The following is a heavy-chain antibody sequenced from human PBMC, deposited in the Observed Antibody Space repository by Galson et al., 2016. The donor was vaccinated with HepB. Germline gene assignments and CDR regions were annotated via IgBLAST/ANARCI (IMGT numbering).Heavy chain of an antibody. Sequence: SLRLSCAASGFTFSNTWMTWVRQAPGKGLEWVGRIQSKLDGGTIDYVAPVKGRFTISRDDSKNTLYLQMNSLKTEDAAVYYCTVNAYCSGGNCYSHDYWGQGTLVTVSS. CDR2: IQSKLDGGTI. CDR1: GFTFSNTW. J-gene: IGHJ4*02. CDR3: TVNAYCSGGNCYSHDY. V-gene: IGHV3-15*01. D-gene: IGHD2-15*01.